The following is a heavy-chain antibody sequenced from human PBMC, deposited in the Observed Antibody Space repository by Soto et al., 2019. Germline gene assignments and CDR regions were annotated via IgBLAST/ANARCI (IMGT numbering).Heavy chain of an antibody. J-gene: IGHJ6*02. D-gene: IGHD3-16*01. V-gene: IGHV3-33*01. CDR1: GFTFSSYG. Sequence: QVQLVESGGGVVQPGRSLRLSCAASGFTFSSYGMRWVRQAPGKGLEWVAVIWYDGSNKYYADSVKGRFTISRDNSKNTLYLQMNSLRAEDTAVYYCARGQNLGGNLYYGMDVWGQGTTVTVSS. CDR2: IWYDGSNK. CDR3: ARGQNLGGNLYYGMDV.